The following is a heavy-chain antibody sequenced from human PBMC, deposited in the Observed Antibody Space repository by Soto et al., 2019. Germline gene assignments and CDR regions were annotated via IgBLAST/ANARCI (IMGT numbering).Heavy chain of an antibody. J-gene: IGHJ4*02. V-gene: IGHV3-23*01. CDR2: ISGSGGST. Sequence: RWLRRAGTASGCSFSSYAMSWVRQAAGKGLEWVSAISGSGGSTYYADSVKGRFTISRDNSKNTLYLQMNSLRAEDTAVYSCAKETYDSSGYPVGGLGYWGQGTPVTVSS. D-gene: IGHD3-22*01. CDR3: AKETYDSSGYPVGGLGY. CDR1: GCSFSSYA.